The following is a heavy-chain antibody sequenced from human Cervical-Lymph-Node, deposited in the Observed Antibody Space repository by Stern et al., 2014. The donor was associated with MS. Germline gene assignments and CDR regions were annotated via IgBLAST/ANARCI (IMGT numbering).Heavy chain of an antibody. Sequence: QVQLVQSGAEVKKPGPPAKAPCKASGYTFTGYYMHWVRQAPGQGLQWMGWINPNSGGTNYAQKFQGWVTMTRDTSISTAYMELSRLRSDDTAVYYCARADRYYDSSGYYYPHWFDPWGQGTLVTVSS. J-gene: IGHJ5*02. CDR3: ARADRYYDSSGYYYPHWFDP. CDR2: INPNSGGT. CDR1: GYTFTGYY. V-gene: IGHV1-2*04. D-gene: IGHD3-22*01.